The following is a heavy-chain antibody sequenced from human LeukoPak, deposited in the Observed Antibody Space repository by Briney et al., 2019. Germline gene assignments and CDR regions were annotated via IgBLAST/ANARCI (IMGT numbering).Heavy chain of an antibody. Sequence: GGSLRLSCAASEFTFSSYNMNWVRQAPGRGLEWVSSISSSSAYIYYADSVKGRFTISRDNAKNSLYLQMNSLRAEDTAVYYCAREMFWSGYFSNLHFDYWGQGALVTVSS. J-gene: IGHJ4*02. D-gene: IGHD3-3*01. CDR2: ISSSSAYI. CDR3: AREMFWSGYFSNLHFDY. CDR1: EFTFSSYN. V-gene: IGHV3-21*01.